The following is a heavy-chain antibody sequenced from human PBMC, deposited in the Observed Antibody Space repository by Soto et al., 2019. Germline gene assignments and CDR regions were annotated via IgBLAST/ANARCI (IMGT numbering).Heavy chain of an antibody. J-gene: IGHJ4*02. CDR3: AKLPSSGFYYFDY. V-gene: IGHV3-23*01. CDR1: GFTFSNYA. D-gene: IGHD3-22*01. Sequence: LRLSCAASGFTFSNYAMNWVRQAPGKGLEWVSGIVGSGASTNYADSVKGRFTISRDNSKNTLYLHMNGLRAEDTATYYCAKLPSSGFYYFDYWGQGTPVTVSS. CDR2: IVGSGAST.